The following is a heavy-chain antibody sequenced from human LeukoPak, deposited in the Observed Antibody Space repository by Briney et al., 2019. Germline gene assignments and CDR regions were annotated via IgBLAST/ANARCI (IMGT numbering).Heavy chain of an antibody. CDR2: IYYSGRT. D-gene: IGHD3-3*01. CDR3: ARVYDFWSGYSFGAFNI. CDR1: GGSITSGDYY. J-gene: IGHJ3*02. Sequence: SETLSLTCTVSGGSITSGDYYWSWLRQPPGKGLEWIGYIYYSGRTYYNPSLKSRVSISVDTSKNQFSLKLSSVTAADTAVYYCARVYDFWSGYSFGAFNIWGQGTMVIVSS. V-gene: IGHV4-30-4*01.